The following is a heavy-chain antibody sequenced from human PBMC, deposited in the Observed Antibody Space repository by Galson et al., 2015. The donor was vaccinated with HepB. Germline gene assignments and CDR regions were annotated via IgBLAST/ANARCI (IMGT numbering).Heavy chain of an antibody. CDR2: TYYRSKWYN. D-gene: IGHD1-26*01. Sequence: CAISGDSVSSNSAAWNRIRQSPSRGLEWLGRTYYRSKWYNHYAVSVKSRIIINSDTSKNQFSLQLNSVTPEDTAVYYCARDLGGLDVWGQGTTVTVSS. J-gene: IGHJ6*02. CDR1: GDSVSSNSAA. CDR3: ARDLGGLDV. V-gene: IGHV6-1*01.